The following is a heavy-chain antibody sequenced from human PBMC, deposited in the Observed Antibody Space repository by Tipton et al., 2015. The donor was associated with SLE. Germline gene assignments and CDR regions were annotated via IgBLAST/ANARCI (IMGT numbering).Heavy chain of an antibody. CDR3: ARVSPTGGFDY. CDR2: IYTSGST. Sequence: LRLSCTVSGGSISSYYWSWIRQPAGKGLEWIGRIYTSGSTNYNPSLKSRVAMSVDTSKNQFSLKLSSVTAADTAVYYCARVSPTGGFDYWGQGTLVTVSS. J-gene: IGHJ4*02. D-gene: IGHD1-14*01. CDR1: GGSISSYY. V-gene: IGHV4-4*07.